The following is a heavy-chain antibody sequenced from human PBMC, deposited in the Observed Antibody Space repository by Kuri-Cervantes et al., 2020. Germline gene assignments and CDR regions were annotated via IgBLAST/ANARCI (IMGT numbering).Heavy chain of an antibody. V-gene: IGHV1-69*13. CDR3: ARDQYDYVWGNSPVGWDYYGMDV. CDR2: IIPIFGTA. D-gene: IGHD3-16*01. J-gene: IGHJ6*02. CDR1: GGTFSSYA. Sequence: SVKVSCKASGGTFSSYAISWVRQAPGQGLEWMGGIIPIFGTANYAQKFQGRVTITADESTSTVYMELSRLRSDDTAVYYCARDQYDYVWGNSPVGWDYYGMDVWGQGTTVTVSS.